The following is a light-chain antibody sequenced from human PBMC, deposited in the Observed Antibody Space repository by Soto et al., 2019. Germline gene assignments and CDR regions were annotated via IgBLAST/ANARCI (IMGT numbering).Light chain of an antibody. CDR2: AAS. J-gene: IGKJ4*01. CDR1: QGISSY. Sequence: DIQLTQSPSFLSASVGDRVTITCRASQGISSYLACYQQKPGKAPKLLIYAASTLQSVVPSRFSGSGSGTEFPLTISSLQPEDFATYYCQQLNSYPLTFGGGTKVEIK. V-gene: IGKV1-9*01. CDR3: QQLNSYPLT.